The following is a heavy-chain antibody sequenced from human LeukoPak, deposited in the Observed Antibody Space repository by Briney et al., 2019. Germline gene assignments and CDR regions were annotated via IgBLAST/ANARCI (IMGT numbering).Heavy chain of an antibody. Sequence: GGSLRLSCAASGFIFSHYAMSWVRQAPGKGLEWVSAISGSGGSTYYADSVKGRFTISRDNSKNTLYLQMNSLRAEDTAVYYCAKHVDTAMVSPIDYWGQGTLVTVSS. CDR3: AKHVDTAMVSPIDY. CDR1: GFIFSHYA. D-gene: IGHD5-18*01. CDR2: ISGSGGST. V-gene: IGHV3-23*01. J-gene: IGHJ4*02.